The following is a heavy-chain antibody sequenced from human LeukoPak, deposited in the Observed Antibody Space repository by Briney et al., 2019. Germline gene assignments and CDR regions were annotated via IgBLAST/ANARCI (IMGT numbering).Heavy chain of an antibody. CDR3: ARGVADPQGHFDY. J-gene: IGHJ4*02. D-gene: IGHD3-3*01. CDR1: GGSISSGGYY. V-gene: IGHV4-31*03. CDR2: IYYSGST. Sequence: TLSLTCTVSGGSISSGGYYWSWIRQHPGKGLEWIGYIYYSGSTYYNPSLKSRVTISVDTSKNQFSLKLSSVTAADTAVYYCARGVADPQGHFDYWGQGTLVTVSS.